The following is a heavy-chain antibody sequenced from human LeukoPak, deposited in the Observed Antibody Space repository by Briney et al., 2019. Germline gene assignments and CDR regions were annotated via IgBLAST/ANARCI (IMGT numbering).Heavy chain of an antibody. CDR1: GFTVSSNY. Sequence: GGSLRLSCAASGFTVSSNYMSCVRQAPGKGLEWVSVIYSGGSTYYADSVKGRFTISRDNSKNTLYLQMNSLRAEDTAVYYCARVERHYYYYGMDVWGQGTTVTVSS. CDR3: ARVERHYYYYGMDV. D-gene: IGHD1-1*01. J-gene: IGHJ6*02. V-gene: IGHV3-66*01. CDR2: IYSGGST.